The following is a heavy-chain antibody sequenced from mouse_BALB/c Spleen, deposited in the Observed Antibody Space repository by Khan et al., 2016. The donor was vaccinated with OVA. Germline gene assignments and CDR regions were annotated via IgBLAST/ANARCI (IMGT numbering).Heavy chain of an antibody. CDR3: ARQTLCYDIDY. J-gene: IGHJ2*01. D-gene: IGHD2-3*01. CDR2: ITNGDSST. CDR1: GFTFSSYT. Sequence: EVELVESGGGLVQPGGSLKLSCATSGFTFSSYTMSWVRQTPEKRLEWVAYITNGDSSTYNPATVKGRFTISRDNAKNTLYLQMSSLKSEDTAMYYCARQTLCYDIDYWGQGTTLTVSS. V-gene: IGHV5-12-2*01.